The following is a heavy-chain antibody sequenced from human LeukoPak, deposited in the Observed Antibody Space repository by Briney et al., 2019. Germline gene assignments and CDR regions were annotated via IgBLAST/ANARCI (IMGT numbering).Heavy chain of an antibody. CDR3: ARSTLRDGAMVREPGY. CDR1: GGSISSYY. CDR2: IYYSGST. J-gene: IGHJ4*02. V-gene: IGHV4-59*01. D-gene: IGHD3-10*01. Sequence: SETLSLTCTVSGGSISSYYWSWIRQPPGKGLEWIGYIYYSGSTNYNPSLKSRVTISVDTSKNQFSLKLSSVTAADTAVYYCARSTLRDGAMVREPGYWGQRTLVTVSS.